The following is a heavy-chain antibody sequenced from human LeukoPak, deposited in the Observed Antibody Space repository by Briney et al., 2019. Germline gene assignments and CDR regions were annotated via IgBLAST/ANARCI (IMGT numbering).Heavy chain of an antibody. Sequence: GGSLRLSCAASGFTFSSYWMHWVRQAPGKGLAWVSRINSDGSSTSYADSVKGRFTISRDNAKNTLYLQMNSLRAEDTAVYYCARGPRIAAPAGYWGQGTLVTVSS. CDR3: ARGPRIAAPAGY. CDR2: INSDGSST. D-gene: IGHD6-13*01. J-gene: IGHJ4*02. CDR1: GFTFSSYW. V-gene: IGHV3-74*01.